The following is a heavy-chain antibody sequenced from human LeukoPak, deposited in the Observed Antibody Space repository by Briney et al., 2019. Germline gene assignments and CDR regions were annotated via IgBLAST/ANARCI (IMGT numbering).Heavy chain of an antibody. CDR2: ISSSSSYI. CDR1: GFTFSSYS. V-gene: IGHV3-21*05. Sequence: KPGGSLRLSCAASGFTFSSYSMNWVRQAPGKGLEWVSYISSSSSYIYYADSVKGRFTISRDNAKNSLYLQMNSLRAEDTAVYYCARDFNWGSGIFDYWGQGTLVTVSS. J-gene: IGHJ4*02. D-gene: IGHD7-27*01. CDR3: ARDFNWGSGIFDY.